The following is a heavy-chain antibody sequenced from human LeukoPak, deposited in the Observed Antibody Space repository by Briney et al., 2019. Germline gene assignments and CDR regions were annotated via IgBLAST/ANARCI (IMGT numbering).Heavy chain of an antibody. V-gene: IGHV4-39*01. CDR2: IYYSGST. CDR1: GGSISSRSYY. CDR3: ASPGYCSGGSCYSSDY. J-gene: IGHJ4*02. Sequence: SETLSLTCTVSGGSISSRSYYWGWIRQPPGKGLEWIGSIYYSGSTYYSPSLKSRVTISVDTSKNQFSLKLSSVTAADTAVYYCASPGYCSGGSCYSSDYWGQGTLVTVSS. D-gene: IGHD2-15*01.